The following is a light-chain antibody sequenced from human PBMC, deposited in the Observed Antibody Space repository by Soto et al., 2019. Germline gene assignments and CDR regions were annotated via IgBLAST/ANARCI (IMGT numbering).Light chain of an antibody. CDR1: QGISSW. J-gene: IGKJ1*01. V-gene: IGKV1D-12*01. CDR3: QKYNGAPVT. CDR2: AAS. Sequence: DIQMTQSPSPVPASVGDRVTTTCRASQGISSWLAWYQRKPGRAPKLLIYAASRLQAGVPLRFSGSGSGTDFTLTISDLQPEDVATYYCQKYNGAPVTLGQGTKVDIK.